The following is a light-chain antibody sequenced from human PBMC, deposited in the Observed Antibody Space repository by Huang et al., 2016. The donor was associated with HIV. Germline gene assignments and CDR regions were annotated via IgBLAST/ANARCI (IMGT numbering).Light chain of an antibody. Sequence: EIVMTQSPATLSVSPGDRVTLSCRASQSVGSNLAWFQQKSDEAPRLLIYAASTRATGIPARFSGRGSGTAFTLTISVLQSEDFAIYFCHQYNKWHSFGQGTKVDIK. V-gene: IGKV3D-15*01. CDR2: AAS. CDR3: HQYNKWHS. CDR1: QSVGSN. J-gene: IGKJ2*01.